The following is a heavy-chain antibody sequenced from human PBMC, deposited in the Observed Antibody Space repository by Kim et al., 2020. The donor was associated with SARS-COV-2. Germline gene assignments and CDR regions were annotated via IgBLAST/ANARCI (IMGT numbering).Heavy chain of an antibody. J-gene: IGHJ4*02. V-gene: IGHV6-1*01. CDR1: GDSVSSNSAA. CDR3: ARTSSSSWYSPYYFDD. CDR2: TYYRSKWYN. Sequence: SQTLSLTCAISGDSVSSNSAAWNWIRQSPSRGLEWLGRTYYRSKWYNDYAVSVKSRITINPDTSKNQFSLQLNSVTPEDTAVYYCARTSSSSWYSPYYFDDWGEGTLVTVSS. D-gene: IGHD6-13*01.